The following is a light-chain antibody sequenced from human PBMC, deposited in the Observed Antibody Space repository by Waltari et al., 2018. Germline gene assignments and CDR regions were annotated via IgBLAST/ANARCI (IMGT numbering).Light chain of an antibody. CDR1: ELEKKY. CDR2: EDV. V-gene: IGLV3-1*01. Sequence: SYDLIQSPSVSVSPGQTATITCSGDELEKKYVCWYQQKPGQSPVLVIYEDVRRPSEIPQRFSGSNSGNPAPLTISGTQPMDEADYYCQAWDSGVAGVFGTGTKVTVL. CDR3: QAWDSGVAGV. J-gene: IGLJ1*01.